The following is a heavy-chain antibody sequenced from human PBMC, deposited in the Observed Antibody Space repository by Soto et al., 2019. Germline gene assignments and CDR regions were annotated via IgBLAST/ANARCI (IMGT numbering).Heavy chain of an antibody. CDR2: INHSGST. CDR3: ARGHIASI. J-gene: IGHJ4*02. V-gene: IGHV4-34*01. D-gene: IGHD6-13*01. CDR1: GGSFSGYY. Sequence: PSETLSLTCAVYGGSFSGYYWSWIRQPPGKGLEWIGEINHSGSTNYNPSLKSRVTISVDTSKNQFSLKLSSVTAADTAVYYCARGHIASIWGQGTLVTVSS.